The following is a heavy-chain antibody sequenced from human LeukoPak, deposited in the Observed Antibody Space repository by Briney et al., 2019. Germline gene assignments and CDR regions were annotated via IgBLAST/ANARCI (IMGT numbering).Heavy chain of an antibody. CDR2: IIPILGIA. J-gene: IGHJ4*02. D-gene: IGHD5-12*01. CDR1: GGTFSSYA. Sequence: GASVKVSCKASGGTFSSYAISWVRQAPGQGLEWMGRIIPILGIANYAQKFQGRVTITADKSTSTAYMELSSLRSEDTAVYYCARGGIGTGYRGYDLVYWGQGTLVTVSS. V-gene: IGHV1-69*04. CDR3: ARGGIGTGYRGYDLVY.